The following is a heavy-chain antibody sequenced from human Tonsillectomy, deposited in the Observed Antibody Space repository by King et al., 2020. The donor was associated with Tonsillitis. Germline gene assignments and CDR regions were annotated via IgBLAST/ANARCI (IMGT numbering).Heavy chain of an antibody. CDR3: ARGIPYYDFWSGYYTPLGYYFDY. J-gene: IGHJ4*02. CDR1: GGSFSGYY. CDR2: INHSGST. Sequence: VQLQQWGAGLLKPSETLSLTCAVYGGSFSGYYWSWIRQPPGKGLEWIVEINHSGSTNYHLSLKSRVTISVDTSKNQFSLKLSSVTAADTAVYYCARGIPYYDFWSGYYTPLGYYFDYWGQGTLVTVSS. V-gene: IGHV4-34*01. D-gene: IGHD3-3*01.